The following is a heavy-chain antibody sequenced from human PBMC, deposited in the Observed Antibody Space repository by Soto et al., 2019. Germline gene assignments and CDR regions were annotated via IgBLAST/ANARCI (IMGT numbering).Heavy chain of an antibody. V-gene: IGHV4-34*01. Sequence: PXETLSLPRAVYCGSFSGHAWTWIRQSPGKGLEWIGDINHSGRVNYSPSLKSRVTISLDTSKNQFSLTLSAVTAADTAMYYCSTRAYDTNGYYRFDSWGQGTLVTVSS. CDR3: STRAYDTNGYYRFDS. J-gene: IGHJ5*01. D-gene: IGHD3-22*01. CDR2: INHSGRV. CDR1: CGSFSGHA.